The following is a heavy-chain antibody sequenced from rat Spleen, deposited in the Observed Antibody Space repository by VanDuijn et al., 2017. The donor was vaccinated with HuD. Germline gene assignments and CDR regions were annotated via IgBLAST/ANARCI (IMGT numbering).Heavy chain of an antibody. CDR1: GFTFSDYN. CDR3: VRPKTYYAYHYVGYYVMDD. J-gene: IGHJ4*01. D-gene: IGHD1-9*01. V-gene: IGHV5-29*01. CDR2: IRHDGSNT. Sequence: EVQLVESGGGLVQPGRSLKLSCAASGFTFSDYNMAWVRQVPTEGLEWVATIRHDGSNTYYRDSVKGRCSISRDNAKSTLYLQMDSLRSEDTATSYCVRPKTYYAYHYVGYYVMDDWGQGTSVSFSS.